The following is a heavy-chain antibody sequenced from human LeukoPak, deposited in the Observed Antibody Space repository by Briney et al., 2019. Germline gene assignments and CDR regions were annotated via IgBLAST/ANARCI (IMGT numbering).Heavy chain of an antibody. V-gene: IGHV4-39*01. Sequence: SETLSLTCTVSGGSISSSSYYWGWIRQPPGKGLEWIGSIYYSGSTYYNPSLKSRVTISVDTSKNQFSLKLSSVTAADTAVYYRARHDSSGYTLDAFDIWGQGTMDTVSS. CDR2: IYYSGST. D-gene: IGHD3-22*01. CDR1: GGSISSSSYY. J-gene: IGHJ3*02. CDR3: ARHDSSGYTLDAFDI.